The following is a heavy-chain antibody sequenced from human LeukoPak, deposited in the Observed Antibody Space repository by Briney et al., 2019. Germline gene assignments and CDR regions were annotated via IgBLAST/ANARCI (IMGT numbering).Heavy chain of an antibody. CDR2: ISSSSTTI. J-gene: IGHJ4*02. CDR1: GFTFSSYS. V-gene: IGHV3-48*02. D-gene: IGHD6-13*01. Sequence: QSGGSLRLSCAASGFTFSSYSMNWVRQAPGKGLEWISFISSSSTTIYYADSVKGRFTISRDNAKNSLYLQMSSLRDDDTAVYFCARDRGYYFDYWGQGSLVTVSS. CDR3: ARDRGYYFDY.